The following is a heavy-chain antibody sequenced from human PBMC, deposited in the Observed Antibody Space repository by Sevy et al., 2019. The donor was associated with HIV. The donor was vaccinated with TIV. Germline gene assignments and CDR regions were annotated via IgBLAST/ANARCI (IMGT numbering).Heavy chain of an antibody. CDR2: ISYDGSNK. V-gene: IGHV3-30*18. Sequence: GGSLRLSCAASGFTFSDYDMNWFRQAPGRGLEWVAVISYDGSNKYYSDSVKGRFTISRDNSKDTLFLQMNSLRAEDTAVYYCAKVRCRFCSGGSSYYFDNWGQGTLVTVSS. CDR3: AKVRCRFCSGGSSYYFDN. J-gene: IGHJ4*02. CDR1: GFTFSDYD. D-gene: IGHD2-15*01.